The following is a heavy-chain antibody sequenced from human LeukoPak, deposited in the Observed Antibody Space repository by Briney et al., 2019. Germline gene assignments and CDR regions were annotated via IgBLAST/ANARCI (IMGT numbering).Heavy chain of an antibody. CDR3: ARYRYCSSANCYGDY. CDR2: IKPDGSEG. Sequence: GGSLRLSCAASGFTFSTYYMSWVRQAPAKGLEWVANIKPDGSEGYYVDSVKGRFTISRDNAKNSLYLQMNSLRAEDTAVYYCARYRYCSSANCYGDYWGQGTLVTVSS. D-gene: IGHD2-2*01. J-gene: IGHJ4*02. V-gene: IGHV3-7*03. CDR1: GFTFSTYY.